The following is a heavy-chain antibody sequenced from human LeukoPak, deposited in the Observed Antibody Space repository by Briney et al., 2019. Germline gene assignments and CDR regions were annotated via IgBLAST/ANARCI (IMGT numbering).Heavy chain of an antibody. CDR1: GGSFSGYY. Sequence: SETLSLTCAVYGGSFSGYYWSWIRQPPGKGLGWIGEINHSGSTNYNPSLKSRVTISVDTSKNQFSLKLSSVTAAETAVYYCARVPTYYYGSGSYYHRAYFDYWGQGTLVTVSS. J-gene: IGHJ4*02. V-gene: IGHV4-34*01. CDR3: ARVPTYYYGSGSYYHRAYFDY. CDR2: INHSGST. D-gene: IGHD3-10*01.